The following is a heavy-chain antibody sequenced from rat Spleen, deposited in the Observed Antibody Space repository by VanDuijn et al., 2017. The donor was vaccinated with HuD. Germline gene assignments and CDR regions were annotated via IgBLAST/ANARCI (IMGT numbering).Heavy chain of an antibody. CDR1: GFSLASYH. CDR3: ARWGSRGYVMDA. D-gene: IGHD1-2*01. CDR2: IWTDGST. Sequence: QVQLKESGPGLVQPSQTLSLTCTVSGFSLASYHVSWVRQPPGKGLEWMGIIWTDGSTAYNSLLKSRLSISRDTSKSQVFLKMNNLQTEDTAMYFCARWGSRGYVMDAWGQGASVTVSS. V-gene: IGHV2-43*01. J-gene: IGHJ4*01.